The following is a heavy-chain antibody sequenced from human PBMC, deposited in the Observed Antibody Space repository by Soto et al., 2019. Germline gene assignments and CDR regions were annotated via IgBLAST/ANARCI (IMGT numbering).Heavy chain of an antibody. V-gene: IGHV5-10-1*01. D-gene: IGHD2-8*01. CDR2: IDPSDSYT. Sequence: GESLKISCKGSGYNFTTYWITWVRQMPGKGLEWMGRIDPSDSYTNYSPSFQGHLTISADKSITTAYLQWSSLKASDTAMYYCARHVYGITIFDYYGLDVWGQGTTVTVSS. J-gene: IGHJ6*02. CDR3: ARHVYGITIFDYYGLDV. CDR1: GYNFTTYW.